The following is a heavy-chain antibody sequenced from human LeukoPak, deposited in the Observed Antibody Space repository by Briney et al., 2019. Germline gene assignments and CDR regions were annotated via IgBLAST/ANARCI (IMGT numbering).Heavy chain of an antibody. CDR2: ITGNGGSV. V-gene: IGHV3-23*01. CDR1: GFTFSTYA. D-gene: IGHD3-22*01. J-gene: IGHJ5*02. CDR3: LRFRDTSGPRGGFDP. Sequence: GGSLRLSCAVSGFTFSTYAMSWVRQAPGKGLEWVSGITGNGGSVYYADSVKGRFTISRDNSKNTLHLQMNSLRADDTAIYYCLRFRDTSGPRGGFDPWGQGTLVTVSS.